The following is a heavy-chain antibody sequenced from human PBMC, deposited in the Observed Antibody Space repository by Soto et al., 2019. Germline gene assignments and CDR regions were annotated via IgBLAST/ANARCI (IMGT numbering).Heavy chain of an antibody. CDR2: IYHSGST. Sequence: PSETLSLTCAVSSGSISSSNWWGWFRQPPGKGLEWIGEIYHSGSTNYNPSLKSRVTISIDRSKNQFSLKLTSVTAADTAVYYCAREGEHSCYMDFWGQGTLVTVSS. CDR1: SGSISSSNW. V-gene: IGHV4-4*02. J-gene: IGHJ4*02. D-gene: IGHD2-2*02. CDR3: AREGEHSCYMDF.